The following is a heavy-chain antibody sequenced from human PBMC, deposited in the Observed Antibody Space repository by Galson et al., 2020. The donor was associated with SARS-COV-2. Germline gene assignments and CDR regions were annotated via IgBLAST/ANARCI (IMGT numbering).Heavy chain of an antibody. J-gene: IGHJ4*02. CDR3: ARQPLLGDPAMVLFDY. Sequence: SETLSLTCTVSGGSISSSSYYWGWIRQTPGKGLEWIGRSYYSGSTYYNPSLKSRVTISVDTSKNQFSLKLSSVTAADTAVYYCARQPLLGDPAMVLFDYWGQGPLVTVSS. CDR2: SYYSGST. D-gene: IGHD5-18*01. V-gene: IGHV4-39*01. CDR1: GGSISSSSYY.